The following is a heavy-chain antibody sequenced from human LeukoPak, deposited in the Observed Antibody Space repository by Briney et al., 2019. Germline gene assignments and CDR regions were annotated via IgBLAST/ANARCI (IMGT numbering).Heavy chain of an antibody. CDR2: ISGSGGST. J-gene: IGHJ6*03. Sequence: GGSLRLSCAASGFTFSSYAMSWVRQAPGKGLEWVSAISGSGGSTYYADSVKGRFTISRDNSKNSLYLQMNSLRAGDTAVYYCAKTTITPPYYMDVWGKGTTVTASS. D-gene: IGHD4-11*01. CDR3: AKTTITPPYYMDV. CDR1: GFTFSSYA. V-gene: IGHV3-23*01.